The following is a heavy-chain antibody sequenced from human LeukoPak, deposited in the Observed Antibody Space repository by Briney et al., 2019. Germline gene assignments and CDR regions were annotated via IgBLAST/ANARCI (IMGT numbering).Heavy chain of an antibody. V-gene: IGHV3-23*01. J-gene: IGHJ4*02. CDR1: GFTFSSDG. CDR2: ISGSGGST. D-gene: IGHD6-19*01. Sequence: GGSLRLSCAASGFTFSSDGMSWVRQAPGKGLEWVSAISGSGGSTYYADSVKGRFTISRDNSKNTLYLQMNSLRAEDTAVYYCAKGGGSGGVDYWGQGTLVTVSS. CDR3: AKGGGSGGVDY.